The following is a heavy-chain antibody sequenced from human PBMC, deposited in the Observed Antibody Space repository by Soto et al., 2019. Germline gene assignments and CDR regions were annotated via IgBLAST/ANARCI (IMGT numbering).Heavy chain of an antibody. CDR3: ASYYYDSSGYYYVPGVY. Sequence: SETLSLTCTVSGGSISSSSYYWGWIRQPPVKGLEWIGSIYYSGSTYYNPSLKSRVTISVDTSKNQFSLKLSSVTAADTAVYYRASYYYDSSGYYYVPGVYWGQGTLVTVSS. CDR1: GGSISSSSYY. J-gene: IGHJ4*02. D-gene: IGHD3-22*01. V-gene: IGHV4-39*01. CDR2: IYYSGST.